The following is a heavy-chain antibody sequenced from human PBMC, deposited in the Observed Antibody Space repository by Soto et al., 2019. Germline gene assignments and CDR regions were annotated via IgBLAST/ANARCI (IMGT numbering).Heavy chain of an antibody. D-gene: IGHD4-17*01. CDR1: GLTLGDIW. J-gene: IGHJ4*02. V-gene: IGHV3-15*07. CDR3: SYGAHQYFDY. Sequence: GGSLRLSCVVSGLTLGDIWVNWVRQAPGKGLAWVGRIKSKAAGGTTDYAAPVKGRFSISRDDSTNTLFLHINSLRTEDTGVYYCSYGAHQYFDYWGQGALVTVSS. CDR2: IKSKAAGGTT.